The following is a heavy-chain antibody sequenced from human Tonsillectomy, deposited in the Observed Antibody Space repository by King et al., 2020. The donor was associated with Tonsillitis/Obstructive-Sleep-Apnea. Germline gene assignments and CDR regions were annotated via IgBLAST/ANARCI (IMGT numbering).Heavy chain of an antibody. CDR3: ARGEIVVVPAANYYYYYMDV. Sequence: VQLQQWGAGLLKPSETLSLTCAVYGGSFSGYYWSWIRQPPGKGLEWIGEINHSGSTNYNPSPKSRVTMSIDTSKNQFSPKLSSVTAADTAVYYCARGEIVVVPAANYYYYYMDVWGKGTTVTVSS. CDR2: INHSGST. J-gene: IGHJ6*03. CDR1: GGSFSGYY. V-gene: IGHV4-34*01. D-gene: IGHD2-2*01.